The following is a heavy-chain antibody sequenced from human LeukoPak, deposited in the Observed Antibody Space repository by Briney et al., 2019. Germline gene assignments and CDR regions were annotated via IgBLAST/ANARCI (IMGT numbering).Heavy chain of an antibody. J-gene: IGHJ4*02. V-gene: IGHV3-11*04. CDR2: ISSSGSTI. Sequence: GGSLRLSCAASGFTFSDYYMSWIRQAPGKGLEWVSYISSSGSTIYYADSVKGRFTISGDNAKNSLYLQMNSLRAEDTVVYYCARVRSSGSYFDYWGQGTLVTVSS. CDR1: GFTFSDYY. CDR3: ARVRSSGSYFDY. D-gene: IGHD6-19*01.